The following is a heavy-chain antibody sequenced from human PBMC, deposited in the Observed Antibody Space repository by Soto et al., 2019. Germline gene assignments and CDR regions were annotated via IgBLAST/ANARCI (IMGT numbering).Heavy chain of an antibody. CDR1: GFTFGDYA. D-gene: IGHD3-22*01. Sequence: PVGSLRLSCTASGFTFGDYAMSWFRQAPGKGLEWVGFIRSKTYGGTTEYAASVKGRFTISRDDSKSIAYLQMNSLKTEDTAVYYCAREANYYDSSGYYLLTYFDYWGQGTLVTVS. V-gene: IGHV3-49*03. J-gene: IGHJ4*02. CDR2: IRSKTYGGTT. CDR3: AREANYYDSSGYYLLTYFDY.